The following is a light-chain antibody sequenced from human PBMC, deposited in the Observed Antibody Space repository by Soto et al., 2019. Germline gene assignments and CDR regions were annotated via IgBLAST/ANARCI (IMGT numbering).Light chain of an antibody. CDR1: SSDVGGYNY. CDR3: SSYAGSILYV. J-gene: IGLJ1*01. V-gene: IGLV2-8*01. Sequence: QSALTQPPSASGSPGQSVTISCTGTSSDVGGYNYVSWYKQYPGKAPKLMIYEVNKRPSGVPDRFSGSKSGNTASLTVSGLQAEDEADYYCSSYAGSILYVFGTGTKVTVL. CDR2: EVN.